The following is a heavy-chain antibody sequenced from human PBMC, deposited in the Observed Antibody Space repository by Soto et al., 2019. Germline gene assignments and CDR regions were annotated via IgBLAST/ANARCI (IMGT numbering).Heavy chain of an antibody. J-gene: IGHJ5*02. V-gene: IGHV1-18*01. CDR1: GYTFTSYG. D-gene: IGHD6-19*01. CDR3: ASTVAGNWFDP. Sequence: ASVKVSCKASGYTFTSYGISWVRQAPGQGLEWMGWISAYNGNTNYAQKLQGWVTMTRDTSISTAYMELSRLRSDDTAVYYCASTVAGNWFDPWGQGTLVTVSS. CDR2: ISAYNGNT.